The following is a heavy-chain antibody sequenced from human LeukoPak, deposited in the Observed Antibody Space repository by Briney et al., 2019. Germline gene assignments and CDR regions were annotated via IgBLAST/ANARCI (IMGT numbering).Heavy chain of an antibody. Sequence: PGGSLGLSCAASRFSFSNHSMNWVRQAPGKGLEWVSYISNSGSAKYYAASVKGRFTISRDNGKNSLYLQVNSLRAEDTAVYYCARMSGSRLPGNWGQGTLVTVSS. CDR3: ARMSGSRLPGN. CDR1: RFSFSNHS. J-gene: IGHJ4*02. V-gene: IGHV3-48*01. D-gene: IGHD3-3*01. CDR2: ISNSGSAK.